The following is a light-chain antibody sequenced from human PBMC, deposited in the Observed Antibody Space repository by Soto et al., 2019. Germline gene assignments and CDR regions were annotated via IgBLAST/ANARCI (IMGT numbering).Light chain of an antibody. CDR1: QSLGGN. Sequence: DIVMTQSAATLYVSPGDTATLSCRASQSLGGNLAWYQQKPGQAPRLLIFRASSRATGVPARFSGSGSGTEFTLTISSLQSEDFAVYYCQQYNNWPWTFGQGTKVDIK. J-gene: IGKJ1*01. CDR2: RAS. V-gene: IGKV3-15*01. CDR3: QQYNNWPWT.